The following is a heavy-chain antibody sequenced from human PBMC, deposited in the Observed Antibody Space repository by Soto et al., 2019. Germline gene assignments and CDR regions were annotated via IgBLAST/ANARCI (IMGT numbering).Heavy chain of an antibody. J-gene: IGHJ5*02. CDR3: AGTHFDTSGYCPSGLDL. D-gene: IGHD3-22*01. Sequence: VQLVQSGAEVKKPGSSVKVSCKPSGGTFNSYVLNWVRQAPGQGLEWMGGIIPFLDTAEYAEKFQGRVTITAAESTSTAYMDLSSLISEDTAVYYCAGTHFDTSGYCPSGLDLWGQGTLVTVAS. CDR2: IIPFLDTA. V-gene: IGHV1-69*01. CDR1: GGTFNSYV.